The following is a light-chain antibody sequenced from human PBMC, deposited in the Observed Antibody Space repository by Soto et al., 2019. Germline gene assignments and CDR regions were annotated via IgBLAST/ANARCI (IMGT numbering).Light chain of an antibody. CDR2: GAS. CDR3: QQYGSSPWT. CDR1: QSVSSSY. V-gene: IGKV3-20*01. Sequence: EIVLTQSPGTLSLSPGERATLSCRASQSVSSSYLAWYQQKPGQAPRPLIYGASSRAIGIPDRFSGSGSGTDFTLTISRLEPDDSAVYYCQQYGSSPWTFGQGTKVEIK. J-gene: IGKJ1*01.